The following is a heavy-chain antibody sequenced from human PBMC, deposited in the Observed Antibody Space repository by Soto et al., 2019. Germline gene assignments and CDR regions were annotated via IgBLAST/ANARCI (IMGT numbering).Heavy chain of an antibody. CDR2: IYSGGST. Sequence: GGSLRLSCAASGFTVSSNYMSWVRQAPGKGLEWVSVIYSGGSTYYADSVKGRFTISRDNSKNKLYFQMNSLRAEDTAVYYCARGTGPYGSGSYYLFYYYYYMDVWGKGTTVTVSS. CDR3: ARGTGPYGSGSYYLFYYYYYMDV. V-gene: IGHV3-66*01. J-gene: IGHJ6*03. CDR1: GFTVSSNY. D-gene: IGHD3-10*01.